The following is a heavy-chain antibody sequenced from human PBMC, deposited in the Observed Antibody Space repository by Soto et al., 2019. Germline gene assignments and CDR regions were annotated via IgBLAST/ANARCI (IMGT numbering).Heavy chain of an antibody. CDR2: MNPNSGNT. CDR3: ARGRSPGKRSMRLCPHYFDY. V-gene: IGHV1-8*01. Sequence: QVQLVQSGAEVKKPGASVKVSCKASGYTFTSYDINWVRQATGQGLEWMGWMNPNSGNTGYAQKFQGRVTMTRNTSISTPYMELSSLRSEDTAVYYCARGRSPGKRSMRLCPHYFDYWGPGTLVTDSS. CDR1: GYTFTSYD. D-gene: IGHD3-10*01. J-gene: IGHJ4*02.